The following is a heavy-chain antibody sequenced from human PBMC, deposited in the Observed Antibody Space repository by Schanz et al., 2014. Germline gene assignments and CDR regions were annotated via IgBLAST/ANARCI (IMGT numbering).Heavy chain of an antibody. CDR3: ARAPTRMNMFRGVTYFFDY. D-gene: IGHD3-10*01. CDR2: ISTYNGHP. CDR1: GYMFDTYG. V-gene: IGHV1-18*04. J-gene: IGHJ4*02. Sequence: QVRLVQSGAEAREPGASVKVSCKATGYMFDTYGFAWVRQAPGQGLEWMGWISTYNGHPRYGQKFQDRLSLTTDTDTATTHVELRSLRTDDTAVYYCARAPTRMNMFRGVTYFFDYWGQGTLVTVSS.